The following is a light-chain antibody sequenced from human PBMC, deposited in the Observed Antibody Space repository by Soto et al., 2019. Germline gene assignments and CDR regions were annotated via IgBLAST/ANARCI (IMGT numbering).Light chain of an antibody. J-gene: IGLJ1*01. CDR1: SSDVGGYNY. CDR3: SSYTSSNTYV. Sequence: QSVLTQPASVFGSPGQSITISCTGTSSDVGGYNYVSWYQHHPGKVPQLMIYDVSNRPSGVSNRFSGSKSGNTASLTISGLQAEDEADYYCSSYTSSNTYVFGTGTKLTVL. V-gene: IGLV2-14*03. CDR2: DVS.